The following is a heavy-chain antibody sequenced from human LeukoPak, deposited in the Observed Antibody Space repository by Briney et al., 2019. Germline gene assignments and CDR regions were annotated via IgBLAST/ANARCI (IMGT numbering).Heavy chain of an antibody. V-gene: IGHV4-34*01. CDR3: ARGSGWYFDY. CDR2: INHSGSA. D-gene: IGHD6-19*01. J-gene: IGHJ4*02. CDR1: GGSFSGYY. Sequence: SETLSLTCAVYGGSFSGYYWSWIRQPPGKGLEWIGEINHSGSANYNPSLKSRVTISVDTSKNQFSLKLSSVTAADTAVYYCARGSGWYFDYWGQGTLVTVSS.